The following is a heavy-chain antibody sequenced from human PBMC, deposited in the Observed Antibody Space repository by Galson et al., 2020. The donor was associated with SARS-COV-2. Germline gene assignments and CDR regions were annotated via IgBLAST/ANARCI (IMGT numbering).Heavy chain of an antibody. J-gene: IGHJ6*02. V-gene: IGHV3-30*18. CDR3: AKDQDIVYGDYGFYYGMDV. D-gene: IGHD2-21*02. CDR1: RFTFSKFA. CDR2: ILYDGSNK. Sequence: GGSLRLSCAASRFTFSKFAMHWVRQAPGKGLEWVAVILYDGSNKYYADFVKGRFTISRDNSKNMLYLQMNSLRPEDTAIYYCAKDQDIVYGDYGFYYGMDVWGQGTTVTVSS.